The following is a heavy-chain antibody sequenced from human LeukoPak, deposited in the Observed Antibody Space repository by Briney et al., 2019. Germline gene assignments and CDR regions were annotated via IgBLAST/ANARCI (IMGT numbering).Heavy chain of an antibody. D-gene: IGHD3-22*01. J-gene: IGHJ5*02. CDR3: ARHGNYYYDSSGYFTWFDP. Sequence: SETLSLTCAVYVGSFSGYHWTWIRQPPGKGLEWIGEINHSGSTNCNPSLKSRVTISVDTSKNQFSLNLSSVTDADTAVYYCARHGNYYYDSSGYFTWFDPWGQGTLVTVSS. V-gene: IGHV4-34*01. CDR2: INHSGST. CDR1: VGSFSGYH.